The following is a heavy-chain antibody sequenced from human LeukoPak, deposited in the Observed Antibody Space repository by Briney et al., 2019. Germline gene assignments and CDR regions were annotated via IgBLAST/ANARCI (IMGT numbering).Heavy chain of an antibody. CDR3: ARGRVGATPFDY. Sequence: PSETLSLTCAVYGGSFSGYYWSWIRQPPGKGLEWIGEINHSGSTNYNPSLKSRVTISVDTSKNQFSLKLRSVTAADTAVYYCARGRVGATPFDYWGQGTLVTVSS. V-gene: IGHV4-34*01. D-gene: IGHD1-26*01. CDR2: INHSGST. CDR1: GGSFSGYY. J-gene: IGHJ4*02.